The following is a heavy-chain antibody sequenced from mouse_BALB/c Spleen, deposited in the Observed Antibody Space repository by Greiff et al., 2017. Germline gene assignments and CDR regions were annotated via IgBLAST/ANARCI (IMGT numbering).Heavy chain of an antibody. V-gene: IGHV1-7*01. J-gene: IGHJ4*01. CDR2: INPSTGYT. Sequence: VQLQQSGAELAKPGASVKMSCKASGYTFTGYWMHWVKQRPGQGLEWIGYINPSTGYTEYNQKFKDKATLTADKSSSTAYMQLSSLTSEDSAVYYCARSDPPYAMDYWGQGTSVTVSS. CDR1: GYTFTGYW. CDR3: ARSDPPYAMDY.